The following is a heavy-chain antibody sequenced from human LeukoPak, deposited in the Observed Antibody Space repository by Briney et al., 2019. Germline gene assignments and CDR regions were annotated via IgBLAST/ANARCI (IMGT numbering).Heavy chain of an antibody. J-gene: IGHJ4*02. V-gene: IGHV3-48*04. CDR3: AKGTVGAKY. Sequence: TGGSLRLSCAASGFTLTSDSMNWVRQAPGEGLEWISYISSGATTTYYADSVKGRFTNSRDNAKNSLYLQMNSLRVDDTAVYYCAKGTVGAKYWGQGTLVIVSS. CDR1: GFTLTSDS. D-gene: IGHD1-26*01. CDR2: ISSGATTT.